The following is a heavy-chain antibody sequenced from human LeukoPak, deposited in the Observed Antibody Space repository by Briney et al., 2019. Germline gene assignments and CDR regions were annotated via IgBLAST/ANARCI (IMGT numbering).Heavy chain of an antibody. CDR3: VRAFGGYDSQRFYYNMDV. D-gene: IGHD5-12*01. Sequence: YPGGSLRLSCAASGFTFSSYSMIWVRPAPGKGLEWVSSISSSSTYIYYAESMKGRFTISRDNANNSLYLQMNSLRAEDTAVYYCVRAFGGYDSQRFYYNMDVWGKGTTVTVSS. J-gene: IGHJ6*03. V-gene: IGHV3-21*01. CDR2: ISSSSTYI. CDR1: GFTFSSYS.